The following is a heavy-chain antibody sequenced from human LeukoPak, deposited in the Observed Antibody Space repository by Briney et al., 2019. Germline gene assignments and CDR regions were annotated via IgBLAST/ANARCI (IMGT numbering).Heavy chain of an antibody. CDR2: TSGSGGTT. Sequence: GGSLRLSCAASGFALSGYAMGWVRQAPGKGLEWVSATSGSGGTTYYADSVKGRFTTSRDNSKNTLFLQMNSVRAEDTAVYFCAKSFVIVPAVLRGFDPWGQGTLVTVSS. CDR3: AKSFVIVPAVLRGFDP. J-gene: IGHJ5*02. V-gene: IGHV3-23*01. D-gene: IGHD2-2*01. CDR1: GFALSGYA.